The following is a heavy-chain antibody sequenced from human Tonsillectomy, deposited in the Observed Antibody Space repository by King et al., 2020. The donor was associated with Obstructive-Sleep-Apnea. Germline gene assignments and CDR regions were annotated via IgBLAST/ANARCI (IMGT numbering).Heavy chain of an antibody. CDR3: SRIGYCDSTRCLNYDY. CDR2: IFLIDEK. D-gene: IGHD2-2*01. Sequence: VTLKESGPVLVKPTETLTLTCTVSGFSLSDAGMGVSWLRQPPGKALEWLATIFLIDEKSYNTSLKSRPPISKDTSKSQVVLTMTNMDPVDTATYYCSRIGYCDSTRCLNYDYWGQGALVTVSS. CDR1: GFSLSDAGMG. V-gene: IGHV2-26*01. J-gene: IGHJ4*02.